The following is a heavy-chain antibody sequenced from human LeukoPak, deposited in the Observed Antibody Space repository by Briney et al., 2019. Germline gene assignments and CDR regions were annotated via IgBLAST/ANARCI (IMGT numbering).Heavy chain of an antibody. V-gene: IGHV3-66*01. J-gene: IGHJ6*02. Sequence: GGSLRLSCAASGFTVSSNYMSWVRQAPGKGLEWVSVIYSGGSTYYADSVKGRFTISRDNSKNTLYLQMNSLRAEDTAVYYCARDLSISLYYYYVMDVWGQGTTVTVSS. CDR3: ARDLSISLYYYYVMDV. CDR1: GFTVSSNY. D-gene: IGHD2-2*01. CDR2: IYSGGST.